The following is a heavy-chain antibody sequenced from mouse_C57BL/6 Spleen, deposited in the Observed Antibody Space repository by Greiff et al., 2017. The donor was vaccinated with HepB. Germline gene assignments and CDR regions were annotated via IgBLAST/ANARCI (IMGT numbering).Heavy chain of an antibody. CDR2: IDPSDSYT. Sequence: QVQLQQPGAELVMPGASVKLSCKASGYTFTSYWMHWVKQRPGQGLERIGEIDPSDSYTNYNQKFKGKSTLTVDKSSSTAYMQLSSLTSEDSAVYYCARIYGSSYEYFDVWGTGTTVTVSS. D-gene: IGHD1-1*01. CDR1: GYTFTSYW. V-gene: IGHV1-69*01. CDR3: ARIYGSSYEYFDV. J-gene: IGHJ1*03.